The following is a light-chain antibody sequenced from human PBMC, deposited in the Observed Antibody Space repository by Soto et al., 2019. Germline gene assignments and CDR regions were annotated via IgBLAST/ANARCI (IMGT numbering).Light chain of an antibody. CDR1: QTRNRY. CDR3: QQSYNGPFT. CDR2: CGS. V-gene: IGKV1-39*01. Sequence: DIQMTQSPESLSASVGDSVTVTCRADQTRNRYLDWYLQRPGQAPKLLIYCGSTRQSGVPERFSGSGSGTDFTLNISSLQAEDVATYYCQQSYNGPFTFGAGTKVDIK. J-gene: IGKJ3*01.